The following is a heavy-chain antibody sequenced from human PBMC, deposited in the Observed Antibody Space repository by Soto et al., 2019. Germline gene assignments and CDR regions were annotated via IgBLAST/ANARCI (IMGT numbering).Heavy chain of an antibody. Sequence: QVQLVQAGAEVKKPGSSVKVSCTASGGTFSSYAISWVRQAPGQGREWMGGSIAIFGTANYAQKFKGRVTITADESTGTAYMEQSSLRSEETAVYDCARSICVRSSGVYYAYGMDVWGKGPTVPVSS. V-gene: IGHV1-69*01. CDR2: SIAIFGTA. CDR3: ARSICVRSSGVYYAYGMDV. J-gene: IGHJ6*04. D-gene: IGHD6-6*01. CDR1: GGTFSSYA.